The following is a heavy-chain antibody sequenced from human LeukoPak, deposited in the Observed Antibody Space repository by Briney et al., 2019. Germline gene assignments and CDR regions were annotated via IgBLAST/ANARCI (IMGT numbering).Heavy chain of an antibody. CDR3: AKDGSWSCTD. Sequence: GGSLRLSCAASGFTFSSYAMHWVRQGPGKGLEWVAYIAHHGSNKYYPDSVKGRFTISRDNSKRTLYLQMNNLRADDTAVYYCAKDGSWSCTDWGQGALVTVSS. V-gene: IGHV3-30*02. CDR2: IAHHGSNK. J-gene: IGHJ4*02. D-gene: IGHD2-8*02. CDR1: GFTFSSYA.